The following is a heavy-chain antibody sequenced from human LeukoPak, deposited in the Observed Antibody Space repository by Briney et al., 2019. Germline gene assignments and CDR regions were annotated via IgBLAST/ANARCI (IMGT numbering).Heavy chain of an antibody. CDR3: ARSLYSSGWRPFDY. CDR1: GYTFTGYY. Sequence: ASVKVSCKASGYTFTGYYMHWVRQAPGQGLEWMGRNNPNSGGTNYAQKFQGRVTMTRDTSISTAYMELSRLRSDDTAVYYCARSLYSSGWRPFDYWGQGTLVTVSS. D-gene: IGHD6-19*01. J-gene: IGHJ4*02. CDR2: NNPNSGGT. V-gene: IGHV1-2*06.